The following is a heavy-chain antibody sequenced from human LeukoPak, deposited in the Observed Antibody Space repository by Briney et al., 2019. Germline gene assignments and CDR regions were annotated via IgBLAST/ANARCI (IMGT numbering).Heavy chain of an antibody. CDR1: GGSFSGYY. D-gene: IGHD6-6*01. V-gene: IGHV4-34*01. CDR2: INHSGST. Sequence: SETLSLTCAVYGGSFSGYYWSWIRQPPGKGLEWIGEINHSGSTNYNPSLKSRVSISVDTSKNQFSLNLSSVTAADTAVYYCATEIQNIAGRVYWGQGTLVTVSS. CDR3: ATEIQNIAGRVY. J-gene: IGHJ4*02.